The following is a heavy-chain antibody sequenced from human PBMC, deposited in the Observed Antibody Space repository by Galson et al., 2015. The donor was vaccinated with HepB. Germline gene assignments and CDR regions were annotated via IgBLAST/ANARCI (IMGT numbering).Heavy chain of an antibody. D-gene: IGHD2-15*01. V-gene: IGHV1-46*03. Sequence: SVKVSCKASGYTFTSYYMHWVRQAPGQGLEWMGIINPSGGSTSYAQKFQGRVTMTRDTSTSTVYMELSSLRSEDTAVYYCARGIVVVVAATGRFDPWGQGTLVTVSS. CDR3: ARGIVVVVAATGRFDP. J-gene: IGHJ5*02. CDR1: GYTFTSYY. CDR2: INPSGGST.